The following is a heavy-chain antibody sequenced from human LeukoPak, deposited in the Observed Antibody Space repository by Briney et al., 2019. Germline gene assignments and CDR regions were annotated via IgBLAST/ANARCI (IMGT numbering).Heavy chain of an antibody. J-gene: IGHJ4*02. Sequence: SETLSLTCTVSGGSTSSGDYYWSWIRQPPGKGLEWIGYIYYSGSTYYNPSLKSRVTISVDTSKNQFSLKLSSVTAADTAVYYCARGESRVSICHWGQGTLVTVSS. V-gene: IGHV4-30-4*01. CDR2: IYYSGST. CDR1: GGSTSSGDYY. D-gene: IGHD6-13*01. CDR3: ARGESRVSICH.